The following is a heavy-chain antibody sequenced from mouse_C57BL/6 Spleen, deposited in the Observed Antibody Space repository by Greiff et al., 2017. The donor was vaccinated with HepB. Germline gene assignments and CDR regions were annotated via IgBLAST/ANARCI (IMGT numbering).Heavy chain of an antibody. CDR2: ISDGGSYT. D-gene: IGHD2-4*01. CDR1: GFTFSSYA. J-gene: IGHJ3*01. V-gene: IGHV5-4*01. CDR3: AREGNYDYSWFAY. Sequence: EVKVVESGGGLVKPGGSLKLSCAASGFTFSSYAMSWVRQTPEKRLEWVATISDGGSYTYYPDNVKGRFTISRDNAKNNLYLQMSHLKSEDTAMYYCAREGNYDYSWFAYWGQGTLVTVSA.